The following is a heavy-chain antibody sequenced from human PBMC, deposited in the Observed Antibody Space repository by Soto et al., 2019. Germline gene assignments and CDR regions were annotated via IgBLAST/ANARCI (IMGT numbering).Heavy chain of an antibody. CDR2: LFNSGKA. J-gene: IGHJ6*03. V-gene: IGHV4-59*11. D-gene: IGHD3-16*01. CDR1: GVSINTQY. Sequence: QVQLHESGAGLVKPSETLSVTCTVSGVSINTQYWSWVRQPPGKGLEWIGSLFNSGKAKHNPSLRSGVTMSYYTTKNQFSLKLTCVSAEDAGVYSCAGVRGSGFSDSSQYYYDMDVWGKGATVTVSS. CDR3: AGVRGSGFSDSSQYYYDMDV.